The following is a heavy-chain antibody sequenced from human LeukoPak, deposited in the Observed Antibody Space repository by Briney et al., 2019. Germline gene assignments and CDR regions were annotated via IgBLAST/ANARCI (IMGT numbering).Heavy chain of an antibody. Sequence: GGSLRLSCVASGFTASYNYINWVRQAPGKGLEWVSVIYSGANTYYGTTYYADSVKGRFSGSRDSSENTVFLQMNGLRADDSAVYYCASSYYLESSGYHRPPEYWGQGTLVTVSS. V-gene: IGHV3-53*05. CDR3: ASSYYLESSGYHRPPEY. D-gene: IGHD3-22*01. J-gene: IGHJ4*02. CDR1: GFTASYNY. CDR2: IYSGANTYYGTT.